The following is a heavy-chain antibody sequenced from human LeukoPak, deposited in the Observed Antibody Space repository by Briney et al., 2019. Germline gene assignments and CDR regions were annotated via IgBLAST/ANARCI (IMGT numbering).Heavy chain of an antibody. CDR1: GFTFSSYE. CDR3: ARKKMGAGYYMDV. CDR2: ISSSGSTI. Sequence: PGGSLRLSCAASGFTFSSYEMNWVRQAPGKGLEGVSYISSSGSTIYYADSVKGRFTISRDNAKNSLYLQMNRLRAEDTAVYYCARKKMGAGYYMDVWGRGTTVTISS. J-gene: IGHJ6*03. D-gene: IGHD1-26*01. V-gene: IGHV3-48*03.